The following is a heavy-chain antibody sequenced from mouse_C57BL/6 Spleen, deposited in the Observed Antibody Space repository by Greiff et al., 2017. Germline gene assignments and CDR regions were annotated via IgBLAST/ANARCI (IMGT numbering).Heavy chain of an antibody. V-gene: IGHV1-64*01. J-gene: IGHJ2*01. CDR3: ARAPYDYYFDY. CDR1: GYTFTSYW. Sequence: QVQLQQPGAELVKPGASVKLSCKASGYTFTSYWMHWVKQRPGQGLEWIGMIHPNSGSTNYNEKFKSKATLTVDKSSSTAYMQLSSLTSEASAVYYFARAPYDYYFDYWGQGTTLTVSS. D-gene: IGHD2-4*01. CDR2: IHPNSGST.